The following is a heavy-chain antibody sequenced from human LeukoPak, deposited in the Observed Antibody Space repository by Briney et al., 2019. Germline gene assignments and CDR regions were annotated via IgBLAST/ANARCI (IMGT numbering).Heavy chain of an antibody. CDR2: ISAYNGST. V-gene: IGHV1-18*04. CDR1: GYTFPSYG. D-gene: IGHD3-9*01. Sequence: ASVKVSCKASGYTFPSYGISWVRQAPGQGLEWMGWISAYNGSTNYAQNLQGRVTMTTDTSTSTAYMELRSLRSDDTAVYYCASGAISYAFDIWGQGTMVTVSS. CDR3: ASGAISYAFDI. J-gene: IGHJ3*02.